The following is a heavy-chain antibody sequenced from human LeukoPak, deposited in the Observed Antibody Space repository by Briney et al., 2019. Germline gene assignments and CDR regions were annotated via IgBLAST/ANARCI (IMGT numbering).Heavy chain of an antibody. Sequence: EASVKVSCKASGYTFTGYYIHWVRQAPGQGPEWMGGIIPIVGTAKYAQKFQGRVTITADESTSTAYMELRSLRSEDTAVYYCARATVTTFNWFDPWGQGTVVTVS. D-gene: IGHD4-17*01. CDR2: IIPIVGTA. CDR3: ARATVTTFNWFDP. J-gene: IGHJ5*02. CDR1: GYTFTGYY. V-gene: IGHV1-69*13.